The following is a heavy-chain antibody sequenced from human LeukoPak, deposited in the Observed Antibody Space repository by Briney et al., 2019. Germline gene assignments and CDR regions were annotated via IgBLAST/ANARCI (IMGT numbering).Heavy chain of an antibody. J-gene: IGHJ4*02. D-gene: IGHD6-19*01. CDR1: GFTFSSYA. V-gene: IGHV3-23*01. CDR2: ISGSGGST. CDR3: AKHPLAAVAGQFDY. Sequence: GASLRLSCAASGFTFSSYAMSWVRQAPGKGLEWVSAISGSGGSTYYADSVKGRFTISRDNSKNTLYLKMNSLRAEDTAVYYCAKHPLAAVAGQFDYWGQGTLVTVSS.